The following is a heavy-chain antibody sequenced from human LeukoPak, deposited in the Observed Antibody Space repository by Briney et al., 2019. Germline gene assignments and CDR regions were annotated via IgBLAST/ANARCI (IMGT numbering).Heavy chain of an antibody. D-gene: IGHD3-3*01. J-gene: IGHJ1*01. CDR1: GFTFSSYA. V-gene: IGHV3-23*01. CDR2: ISGSGGST. CDR3: ARVGEITIFGVPSSLQYFQH. Sequence: GGSLRLSCAASGFTFSSYAMSWVRQAPGKGLEWVSAISGSGGSTYYADSVKGRFTISRDNAKNSLYLQMNSLRAEDTAVYYCARVGEITIFGVPSSLQYFQHWGQGTLVTVSS.